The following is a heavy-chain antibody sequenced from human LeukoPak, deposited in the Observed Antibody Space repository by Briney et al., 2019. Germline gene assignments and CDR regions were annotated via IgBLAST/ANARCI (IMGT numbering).Heavy chain of an antibody. Sequence: GGSLRLSCAAAGFTFSSYAMHWVRQAPGKGLEWVAVISYDGSNKYYADSVKGRFTISRDNSKNTLYLQMNSLRAEDTAVYYCARNGIYQLHWVWFDPWGQGTLVTVSS. J-gene: IGHJ5*02. D-gene: IGHD2-2*01. CDR3: ARNGIYQLHWVWFDP. V-gene: IGHV3-30-3*01. CDR2: ISYDGSNK. CDR1: GFTFSSYA.